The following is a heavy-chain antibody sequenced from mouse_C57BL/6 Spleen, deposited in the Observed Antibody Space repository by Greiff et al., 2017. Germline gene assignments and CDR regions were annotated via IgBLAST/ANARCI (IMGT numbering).Heavy chain of an antibody. CDR1: GYTFTDYN. Sequence: VQLQQSGPELVKPGASVKMSCKASGYTFTDYNMHWVKQSHGKSLEWIGYINPNNGGTSYNQKFKGKATLTVNKSSSTAYMELRSLTSEDSAVYYCAGDYYGSFYTMDYWGQGTSVTVSS. D-gene: IGHD1-1*01. CDR2: INPNNGGT. V-gene: IGHV1-22*01. CDR3: AGDYYGSFYTMDY. J-gene: IGHJ4*01.